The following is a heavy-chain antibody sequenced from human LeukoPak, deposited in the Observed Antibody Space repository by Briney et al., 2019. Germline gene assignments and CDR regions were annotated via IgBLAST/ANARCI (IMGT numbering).Heavy chain of an antibody. V-gene: IGHV6-1*01. CDR1: GDSVSSNTAT. D-gene: IGHD2-8*01. Sequence: SQTLSLTCAISGDSVSSNTATWHWLRQSPSRGLEWLGRTYYRSKWYYDYAVSVKSRITIDPDTSMNQFSLQLKSVTPKDTAVYYCARAGNGFHDYWGQGALVTVSS. CDR3: ARAGNGFHDY. CDR2: TYYRSKWYY. J-gene: IGHJ4*02.